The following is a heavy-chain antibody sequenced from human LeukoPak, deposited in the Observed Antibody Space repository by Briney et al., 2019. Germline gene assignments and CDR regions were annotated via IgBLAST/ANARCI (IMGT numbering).Heavy chain of an antibody. J-gene: IGHJ4*02. V-gene: IGHV1-69*05. D-gene: IGHD6-19*01. CDR1: GGTFSSYA. CDR3: AREDSSGWSQFDY. CDR2: IIPIFGTA. Sequence: GASVKVSCKASGGTFSSYAISWVRQAPGQGLEWMGRIIPIFGTANYAQKSQGRVTITTDESTSTAYMELSSLRSEDTAVYYCAREDSSGWSQFDYWGQGTLVTVSS.